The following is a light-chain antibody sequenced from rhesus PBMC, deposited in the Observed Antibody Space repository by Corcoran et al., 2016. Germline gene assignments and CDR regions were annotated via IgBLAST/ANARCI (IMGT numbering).Light chain of an antibody. CDR2: AAS. CDR1: QGISSW. CDR3: QQHSSYPLT. J-gene: IGKJ1*01. Sequence: DIQMTQSPSSLSAYVGDRVTITWQASQGISSWLAWYKQKPGKAPKLLIYAASRLQSGGPSRFGGSGAGTDFTLTLSRLQPEDFATYNCQQHSSYPLTFGRWTKVHIK. V-gene: IGKV1-33*02.